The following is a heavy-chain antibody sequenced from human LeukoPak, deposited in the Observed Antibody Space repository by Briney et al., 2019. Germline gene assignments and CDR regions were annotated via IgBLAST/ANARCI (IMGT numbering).Heavy chain of an antibody. Sequence: ASVKVSCKASGYTFTSYGISWVRQAPGQGLEWTGWISAYNGNTNYAQKLQGRVTMTTDTSTSTAYMELRSLRSDDTAVYYCARLFGLQYAYGMDVWGQGTTVTVSS. CDR3: ARLFGLQYAYGMDV. V-gene: IGHV1-18*01. CDR1: GYTFTSYG. J-gene: IGHJ6*02. CDR2: ISAYNGNT. D-gene: IGHD4-11*01.